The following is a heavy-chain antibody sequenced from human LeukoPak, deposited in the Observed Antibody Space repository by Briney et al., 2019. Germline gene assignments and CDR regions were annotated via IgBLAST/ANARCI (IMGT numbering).Heavy chain of an antibody. D-gene: IGHD5-12*01. V-gene: IGHV1-69*13. CDR2: IIPIFGTA. CDR3: ARYSGYDRLYYFDY. J-gene: IGHJ4*02. CDR1: GYTFTSYG. Sequence: GASVKVSCKASGYTFTSYGISWVRQAPGQGLEWMGGIIPIFGTANYAQKFQGRVTITADESTSTAYMELSSLRSEDTAVYYCARYSGYDRLYYFDYWGQGTLVTVSS.